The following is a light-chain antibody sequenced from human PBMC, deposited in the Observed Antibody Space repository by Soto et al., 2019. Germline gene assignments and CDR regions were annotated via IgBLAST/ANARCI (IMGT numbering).Light chain of an antibody. CDR3: QQRSNWPPIN. Sequence: SVLTQSPGTVSLSPGERATLSCRASQSVSSYLAWYQQKPGQAPRLLIYDASNRATGIPARFSGSGSGTDFTLTISSLEPADFAVYYCQQRSNWPPINFGQGTRLEIK. CDR2: DAS. V-gene: IGKV3-11*01. J-gene: IGKJ5*01. CDR1: QSVSSY.